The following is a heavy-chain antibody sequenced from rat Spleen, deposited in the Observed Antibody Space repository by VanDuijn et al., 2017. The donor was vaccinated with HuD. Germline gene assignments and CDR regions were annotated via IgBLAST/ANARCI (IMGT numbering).Heavy chain of an antibody. CDR1: GFSLTSYH. Sequence: QVQLKESGPGLVQPSQTLSLTCTVSGFSLTSYHVSWVRQPPGKSLVWMGLMWSDGDTSYNSGLKSRLSISRDTSKSQVFLKMNSLQTEDTATYYCARDGYDGYYHVFDYWGQGVMVTVSS. D-gene: IGHD1-12*03. V-gene: IGHV2-32*01. CDR3: ARDGYDGYYHVFDY. J-gene: IGHJ2*01. CDR2: MWSDGDT.